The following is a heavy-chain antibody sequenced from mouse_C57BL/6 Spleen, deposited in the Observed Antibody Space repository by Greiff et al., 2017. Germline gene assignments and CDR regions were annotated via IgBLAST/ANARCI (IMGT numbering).Heavy chain of an antibody. CDR1: GFSFSGYG. J-gene: IGHJ4*01. CDR2: ISSGSSTI. CDR3: AREDPCAMDY. Sequence: EVQLVESGGGLVKPGGSLTLSCAASGFSFSGYGMHWVRQAPEKGLEWVAYISSGSSTIYYDGTVKGRFTISRDKPKKTLFLQITSLRAEDTAMYYCAREDPCAMDYWGQGTSVTVSS. V-gene: IGHV5-17*01.